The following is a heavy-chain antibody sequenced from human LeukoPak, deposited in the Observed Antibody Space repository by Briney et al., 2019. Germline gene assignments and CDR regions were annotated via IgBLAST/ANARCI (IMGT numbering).Heavy chain of an antibody. CDR1: GYTFTSYD. CDR2: MNPNSGNT. Sequence: GASVKVSCKASGYTFTSYDINWVRQAPGQGLEWMGWMNPNSGNTGYAQKFQGRVTMTRNTSISTAYMELSSLRSEDTAVYYCARPSYYYYYMDVWGKGTTVTVSS. V-gene: IGHV1-8*01. CDR3: ARPSYYYYYMDV. J-gene: IGHJ6*03.